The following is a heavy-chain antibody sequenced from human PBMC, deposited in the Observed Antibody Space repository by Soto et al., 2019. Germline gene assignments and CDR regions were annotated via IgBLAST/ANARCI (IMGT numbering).Heavy chain of an antibody. J-gene: IGHJ4*01. V-gene: IGHV3-21*01. Sequence: EVQLVESGGGLVKPGGSLRLSCAASGFTFSSYSMNWVRQAPGKGLEWVSSISSSSSYIYYADSVKGRFTISRDNAKNSLYLQMNSLTAEDTAVYYCARDRAYYDSSRHYGYWGHGTLVTVSS. D-gene: IGHD3-22*01. CDR3: ARDRAYYDSSRHYGY. CDR2: ISSSSSYI. CDR1: GFTFSSYS.